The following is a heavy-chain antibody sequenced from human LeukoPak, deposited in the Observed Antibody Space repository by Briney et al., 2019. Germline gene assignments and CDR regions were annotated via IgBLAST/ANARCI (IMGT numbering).Heavy chain of an antibody. J-gene: IGHJ4*02. Sequence: GESLKISCKGSGYSFTTXXXXXXXXXXXXXXXXXGRIDPSDSYTNYXPXXXXXXTXXXXKSFSTAYLQWTSLKASDTAMYYCARHAKAYGSSCDYWGQGTLVTVSS. D-gene: IGHD6-13*01. V-gene: IGHV5-10-1*01. CDR2: IDPSDSYT. CDR3: ARHAKAYGSSCDY. CDR1: GYSFTTXX.